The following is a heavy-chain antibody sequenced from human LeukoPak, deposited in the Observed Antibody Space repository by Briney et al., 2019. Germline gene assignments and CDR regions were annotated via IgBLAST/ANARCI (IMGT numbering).Heavy chain of an antibody. CDR1: AFTFSSYT. Sequence: AGGSLRLSWAAAAFTFSSYTMGWVRQAPGKGLGWVSAIINMGGSTYYADSVKGRFTISRDNSKNTLYLQMNSLRAEDTAVYYCAKDGYVSWAYQLSHFDYWGQGTLVTVSS. J-gene: IGHJ4*02. CDR3: AKDGYVSWAYQLSHFDY. D-gene: IGHD2-2*03. V-gene: IGHV3-23*01. CDR2: IINMGGST.